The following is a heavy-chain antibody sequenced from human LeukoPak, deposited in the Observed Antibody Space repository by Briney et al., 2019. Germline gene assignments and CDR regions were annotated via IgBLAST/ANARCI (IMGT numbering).Heavy chain of an antibody. D-gene: IGHD2-2*01. CDR2: ISYDGSNK. CDR3: ARAGYCSSTSCYFPFDI. Sequence: GGSLRLSCAASGFTFSSYAMHWVRQAPGKGLEWVAVISYDGSNKYYADSVKGRFTISRDNSKDTLYLQMNSLRAEDTAVYYCARAGYCSSTSCYFPFDIWGQGTMVTVSS. CDR1: GFTFSSYA. J-gene: IGHJ3*02. V-gene: IGHV3-30-3*01.